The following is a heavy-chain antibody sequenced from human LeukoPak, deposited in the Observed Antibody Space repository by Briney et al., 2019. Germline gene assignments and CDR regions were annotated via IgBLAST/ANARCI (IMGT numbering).Heavy chain of an antibody. D-gene: IGHD6-13*01. Sequence: SETLSLTCTVSGYSISSGYYWGWIRQPPGKGLEWIGSIYHSGSTYYNPPLKSRVTISVDTSKNQFSLKLSSVTAADTAVYYCARARIAAATYYFDYWGQGTLVTVSS. CDR2: IYHSGST. CDR3: ARARIAAATYYFDY. V-gene: IGHV4-38-2*02. J-gene: IGHJ4*02. CDR1: GYSISSGYY.